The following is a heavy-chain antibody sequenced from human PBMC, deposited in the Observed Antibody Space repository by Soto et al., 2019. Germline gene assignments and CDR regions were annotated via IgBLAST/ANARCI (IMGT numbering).Heavy chain of an antibody. Sequence: EVQLVESGGGLVQPGGSLRLSCAASGFSLSDYWMHWVRQAPGEGLVWLSRITRDGSSTNYADSVKGRFTISRDNAKNTLYLLVNSLRGEDTAVYYCVRGANGYYYFDYWGQGTLVTVSS. J-gene: IGHJ4*02. D-gene: IGHD5-18*01. V-gene: IGHV3-74*01. CDR2: ITRDGSST. CDR3: VRGANGYYYFDY. CDR1: GFSLSDYW.